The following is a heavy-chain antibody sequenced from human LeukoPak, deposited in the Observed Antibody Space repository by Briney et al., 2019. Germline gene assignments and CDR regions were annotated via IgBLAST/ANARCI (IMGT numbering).Heavy chain of an antibody. CDR3: ARQVVRARLVSSYFDY. Sequence: SETLSLTCTVSGGSISSSSYYWGWIRQPPGKGLEWIGSIYYSGSTYYNPSLKSRVTISVDTSKNQFSLKLSSVTAADTAVYYCARQVVRARLVSSYFDYWGQGTLVTVSS. V-gene: IGHV4-39*07. J-gene: IGHJ4*02. CDR1: GGSISSSSYY. CDR2: IYYSGST. D-gene: IGHD1-26*01.